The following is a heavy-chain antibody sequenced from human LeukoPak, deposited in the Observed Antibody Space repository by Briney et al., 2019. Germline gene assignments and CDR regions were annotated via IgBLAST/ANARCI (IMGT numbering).Heavy chain of an antibody. Sequence: ASVKVSCKASGYTFTSYYMHWVRRAPGQGLEWMGIINPSGGSTSYAQKFQGRVTMTRDTSTSTVYMELSSLRSEDTAAYYCARDDCSGGSCYLFPQRSAFDYWGQGTLVTVSS. CDR2: INPSGGST. CDR1: GYTFTSYY. CDR3: ARDDCSGGSCYLFPQRSAFDY. V-gene: IGHV1-46*01. J-gene: IGHJ4*02. D-gene: IGHD2-15*01.